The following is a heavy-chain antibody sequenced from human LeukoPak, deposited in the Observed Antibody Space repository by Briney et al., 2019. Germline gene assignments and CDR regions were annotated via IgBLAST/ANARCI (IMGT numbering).Heavy chain of an antibody. J-gene: IGHJ4*02. Sequence: GGSLRLSCAASGFTFSSYGMSWVRQAPGKGLGWVSAISGSGGSTYYADSVKGRFTISRDNSKNTLYLQMNSLRAEDTAVYYCAKDNYGSRSYNFDYWGQGTLVTVSS. CDR1: GFTFSSYG. V-gene: IGHV3-23*01. D-gene: IGHD3-10*01. CDR2: ISGSGGST. CDR3: AKDNYGSRSYNFDY.